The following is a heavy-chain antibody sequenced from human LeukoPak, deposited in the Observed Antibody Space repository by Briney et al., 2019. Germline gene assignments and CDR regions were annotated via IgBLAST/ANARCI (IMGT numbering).Heavy chain of an antibody. CDR3: ARSSPIQLTDAFDI. V-gene: IGHV4-59*01. J-gene: IGHJ3*02. CDR1: GGSFSGYY. Sequence: SETLSLTCAVYGGSFSGYYWSWIRQPPGKGLEWIGYIYYSGSTNYNPSLKSRVTISVDTSKNQFSLKLSSVTAADTAVYYCARSSPIQLTDAFDIWGQGTMVTVSS. D-gene: IGHD5-18*01. CDR2: IYYSGST.